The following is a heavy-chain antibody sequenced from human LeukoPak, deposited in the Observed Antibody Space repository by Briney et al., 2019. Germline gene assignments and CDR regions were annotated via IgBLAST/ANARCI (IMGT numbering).Heavy chain of an antibody. CDR2: IYYSGST. J-gene: IGHJ4*02. CDR3: ARVGTYGSGSYLSWLDY. CDR1: GGSFSGYY. D-gene: IGHD3-10*01. Sequence: SETLSLTCAVYGGSFSGYYWSWIRQPPGKGLEWIGYIYYSGSTNYNPSLKSRVTISVDTSKNQFSLKLSSVTAADTAVYYCARVGTYGSGSYLSWLDYWGQGTLVTVSS. V-gene: IGHV4-59*01.